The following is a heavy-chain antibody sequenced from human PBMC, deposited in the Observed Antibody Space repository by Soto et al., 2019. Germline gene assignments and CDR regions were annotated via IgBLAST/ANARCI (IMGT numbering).Heavy chain of an antibody. V-gene: IGHV5-10-1*01. J-gene: IGHJ6*02. D-gene: IGHD5-12*01. Sequence: GKSLKISCNGSGYSFTSYWISWVRQMPGKGLEWMGRIDPSDSYTNYSPSFQGHVTISADKSISTAYLQWSSLKASDTAMYYCASGHSGYDPYGKDVWGQGTTVTVSS. CDR3: ASGHSGYDPYGKDV. CDR1: GYSFTSYW. CDR2: IDPSDSYT.